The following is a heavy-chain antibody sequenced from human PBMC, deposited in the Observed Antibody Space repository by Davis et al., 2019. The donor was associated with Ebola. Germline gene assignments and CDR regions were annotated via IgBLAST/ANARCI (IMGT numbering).Heavy chain of an antibody. CDR1: GGSISSSSHY. CDR3: ARRVAVAASLYYYGMDV. J-gene: IGHJ6*02. V-gene: IGHV4-39*01. Sequence: PSETLSLTCTVSGGSISSSSHYWGWIRQPPGKGLEWIGSINYSGSTYYNPSLKSRVTTSVDTSKNQFSLKLSSVTAADTAVYYCARRVAVAASLYYYGMDVWGQGTTVTVSS. D-gene: IGHD6-19*01. CDR2: INYSGST.